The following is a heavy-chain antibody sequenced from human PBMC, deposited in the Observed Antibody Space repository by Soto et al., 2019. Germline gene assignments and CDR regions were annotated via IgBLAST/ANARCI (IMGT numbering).Heavy chain of an antibody. V-gene: IGHV4-30-4*01. CDR3: ARVITIFGSGIDY. Sequence: SSXTLSLTFTVSGGSMSSGDYYWSWIRQPPGKVLEWIGYIYYSGSTYYNPSLKSRVTISVDTSKNQFSLKLSSVTAADTAVYYCARVITIFGSGIDYWGQGTLVTVSS. CDR2: IYYSGST. J-gene: IGHJ4*02. CDR1: GGSMSSGDYY. D-gene: IGHD3-3*01.